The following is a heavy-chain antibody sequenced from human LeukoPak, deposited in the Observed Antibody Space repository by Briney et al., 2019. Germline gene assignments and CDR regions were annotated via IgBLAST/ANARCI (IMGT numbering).Heavy chain of an antibody. CDR2: IYSSSSYI. Sequence: PGGPLTLSCAVSGFTFSSYSMNWLRQAPGKGLEGVFPIYSSSSYIYYADSVKRRFTSSRDNAKNSLYLQMNSLRAEDTAVYYCARDDVDIVATIPFDYWGQGTLVTVSS. J-gene: IGHJ4*02. CDR1: GFTFSSYS. V-gene: IGHV3-21*01. CDR3: ARDDVDIVATIPFDY. D-gene: IGHD5-12*01.